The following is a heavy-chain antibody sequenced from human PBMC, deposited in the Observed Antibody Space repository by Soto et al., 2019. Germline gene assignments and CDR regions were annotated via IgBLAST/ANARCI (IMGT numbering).Heavy chain of an antibody. CDR2: IYYSGST. Sequence: SETLSLTCTVSGGSISSYYWSWVRRPPGKGLEWIGYIYYSGSTNYNPSLKSRVTISVDTSKNQFSLKLSSVTAADTAVYYCARQHAPYSSGWYGYFDYWGQGTLVTVSS. J-gene: IGHJ4*02. D-gene: IGHD6-19*01. V-gene: IGHV4-59*01. CDR1: GGSISSYY. CDR3: ARQHAPYSSGWYGYFDY.